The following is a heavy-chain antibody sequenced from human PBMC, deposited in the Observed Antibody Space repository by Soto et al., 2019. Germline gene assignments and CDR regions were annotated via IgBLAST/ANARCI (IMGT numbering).Heavy chain of an antibody. CDR3: ARDTGDGTFDF. Sequence: QVHLVQSGAEVRKPGASVKVSCKASGYTFSSYAMHWVHQAPGQRLEWMGWINAGYGNTKSSQKFQDRVPISRDTSASTAYMELTSLRSEDTAVYYCARDTGDGTFDFWGQGTLVTVSS. CDR2: INAGYGNT. CDR1: GYTFSSYA. V-gene: IGHV1-3*01. J-gene: IGHJ4*02. D-gene: IGHD7-27*01.